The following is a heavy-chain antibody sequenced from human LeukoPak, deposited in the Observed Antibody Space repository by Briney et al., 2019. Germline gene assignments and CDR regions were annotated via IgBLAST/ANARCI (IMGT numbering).Heavy chain of an antibody. CDR1: GFTFSSYE. CDR3: ARDPSCDY. V-gene: IGHV3-48*03. Sequence: PGGSLRLSCAASGFTFSSYEMNWVRQAPGKGLEWVSYITGSGNTIYYADYVRGRFTISRDNAKNSLYLQMNSLRAEDTAVYYCARDPSCDYWGQGTLVTVSS. CDR2: ITGSGNTI. J-gene: IGHJ4*02. D-gene: IGHD3-10*01.